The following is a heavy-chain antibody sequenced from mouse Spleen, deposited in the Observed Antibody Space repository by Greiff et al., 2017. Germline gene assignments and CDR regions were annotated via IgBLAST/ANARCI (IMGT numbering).Heavy chain of an antibody. CDR2: IYPRSGNT. Sequence: VKLVESGAELARPGASVKLSCKASGYTFTSYGISWVKQRTGQGLEWIGEIYPRSGNTYYNEKFKGKATLTADKSSSTAYMELRSLTSEDSAVYFCASPYGSRFAYWGQGTLVTVSA. D-gene: IGHD1-1*01. J-gene: IGHJ3*01. CDR1: GYTFTSYG. CDR3: ASPYGSRFAY. V-gene: IGHV1-81*01.